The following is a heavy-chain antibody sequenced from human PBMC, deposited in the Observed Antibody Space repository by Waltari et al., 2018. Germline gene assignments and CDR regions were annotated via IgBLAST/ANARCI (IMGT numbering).Heavy chain of an antibody. J-gene: IGHJ5*02. CDR1: GDSISSRGYY. Sequence: QLQLQESGPGLVKPSETLSLTCIVSGDSISSRGYYWAWIRQPPGKGLEWIGSLYYSGSTYYNPSLWSRVTISLDTPNNQFSLQLRSMTAADTAVYYCAGPYVGQDCSWFDPWGQGILVTVSS. CDR3: AGPYVGQDCSWFDP. D-gene: IGHD2-21*02. CDR2: LYYSGST. V-gene: IGHV4-39*07.